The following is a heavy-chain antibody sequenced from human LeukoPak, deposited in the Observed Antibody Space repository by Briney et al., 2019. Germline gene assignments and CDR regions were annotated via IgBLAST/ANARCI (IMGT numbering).Heavy chain of an antibody. Sequence: PGGSLRLSCAASGFTVSSNYMSWVRQTPGKGLEWVSVVYSGGNTYYADSVKGRFTISRDNSKNTLYLQMNSLRAEDTAVYYCARGTIGVFSYFDLWGQGTLVTVSS. CDR3: ARGTIGVFSYFDL. V-gene: IGHV3-66*01. J-gene: IGHJ4*02. D-gene: IGHD3-22*01. CDR2: VYSGGNT. CDR1: GFTVSSNY.